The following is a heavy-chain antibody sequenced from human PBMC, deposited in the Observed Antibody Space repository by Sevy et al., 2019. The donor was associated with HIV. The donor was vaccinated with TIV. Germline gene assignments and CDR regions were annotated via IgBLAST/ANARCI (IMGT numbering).Heavy chain of an antibody. J-gene: IGHJ3*02. CDR1: GFTFSSYA. V-gene: IGHV3-23*01. CDR3: AKDTDRLVVAAIGAFDI. CDR2: ISGSGGST. D-gene: IGHD2-15*01. Sequence: GGSLRLSCAASGFTFSSYAMSWVRQAPGKGLEWVSAISGSGGSTYYADSVKGRLTISRDNSKNTLYLQMNSLRAEDTAVYYCAKDTDRLVVAAIGAFDIWGQGTMVTVSS.